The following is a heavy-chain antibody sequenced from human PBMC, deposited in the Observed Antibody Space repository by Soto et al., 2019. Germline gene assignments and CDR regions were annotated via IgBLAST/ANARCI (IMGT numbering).Heavy chain of an antibody. CDR3: ARPNDSSGYYPLIY. Sequence: PSETLSLTCTVSCGSLSSYYWSWIRQPPGKGLEWIGYIYYTGSTNYNPSLKSRVTISVDTSKNQFSLKLSSVTAADTAVYYCARPNDSSGYYPLIYWGQGTPVTVSS. D-gene: IGHD3-22*01. CDR2: IYYTGST. CDR1: CGSLSSYY. J-gene: IGHJ4*02. V-gene: IGHV4-59*01.